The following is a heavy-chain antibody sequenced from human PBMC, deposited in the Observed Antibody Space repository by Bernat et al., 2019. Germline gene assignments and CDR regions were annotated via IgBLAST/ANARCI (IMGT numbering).Heavy chain of an antibody. CDR2: IRSKANSYAT. V-gene: IGHV3-73*01. CDR3: TTVINGKIWSFDY. CDR1: GFTFSGSA. D-gene: IGHD3-10*01. J-gene: IGHJ4*02. Sequence: EVQLVESGGGLVQPGGSLKLSCAASGFTFSGSAMHWVRQASGKGLEWVGRIRSKANSYATAYAASVKGRFTISRDDSKNTLYLQMNSLKTEDTAVYYCTTVINGKIWSFDYWGQGTLVTVSS.